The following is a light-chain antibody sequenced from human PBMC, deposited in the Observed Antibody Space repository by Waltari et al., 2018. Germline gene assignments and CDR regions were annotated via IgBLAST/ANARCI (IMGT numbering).Light chain of an antibody. V-gene: IGLV3-19*01. Sequence: SSELTQDPAVSVALGQTVRITCQGDSLRTYYVSWFHQKPGQAPALVIYGKNNRPSGIPDRFSASSSGRTASLTIIGAQAEDEADCYCHSRDSSGDVIIGGGTKLTVV. CDR2: GKN. CDR3: HSRDSSGDVI. CDR1: SLRTYY. J-gene: IGLJ2*01.